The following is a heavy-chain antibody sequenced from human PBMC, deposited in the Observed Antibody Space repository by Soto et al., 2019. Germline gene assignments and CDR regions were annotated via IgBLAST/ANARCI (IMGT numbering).Heavy chain of an antibody. D-gene: IGHD2-15*01. Sequence: QVQLVESGGGVVQPGRSLRLSCAASGFTFSSYGMHWVRQAPGKGLEWVAVISYDGSNKYYADSVKGRFTISRDNSKNTLYLQMNSLRAEDTAVYYCAKDCRWYFDYWRQATLVTVSS. V-gene: IGHV3-30*18. CDR2: ISYDGSNK. CDR1: GFTFSSYG. J-gene: IGHJ4*01. CDR3: AKDCRWYFDY.